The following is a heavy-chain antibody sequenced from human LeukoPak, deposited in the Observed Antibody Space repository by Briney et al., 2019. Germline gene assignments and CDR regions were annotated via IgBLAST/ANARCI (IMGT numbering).Heavy chain of an antibody. CDR1: GYTFTSYG. J-gene: IGHJ4*02. CDR3: ARAKGVQYPWDPRKNYFDY. D-gene: IGHD2-2*01. Sequence: SVKVSCKASGYTFTSYGISWVRQAPGQGLEWMGGIIPIFGTANYAQKFQGRVTITADESTSTAYMELSSLRSEDTAVYYCARAKGVQYPWDPRKNYFDYWGQGTLVTVSS. V-gene: IGHV1-69*13. CDR2: IIPIFGTA.